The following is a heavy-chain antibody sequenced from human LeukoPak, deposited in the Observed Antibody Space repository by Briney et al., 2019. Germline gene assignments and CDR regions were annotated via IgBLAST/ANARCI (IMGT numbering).Heavy chain of an antibody. CDR1: GYTFTNYD. J-gene: IGHJ4*02. V-gene: IGHV1-3*01. CDR2: INAGNGDT. D-gene: IGHD2-2*01. Sequence: ASVKVSCKASGYTFTNYDINWVRQAPGQGLEWMGWINAGNGDTKYLQNLQGRVTITRDTSASTAYMELSSLRFEDTAVYFCARAYCSRPNCYPGGYWGQGTLVTVSS. CDR3: ARAYCSRPNCYPGGY.